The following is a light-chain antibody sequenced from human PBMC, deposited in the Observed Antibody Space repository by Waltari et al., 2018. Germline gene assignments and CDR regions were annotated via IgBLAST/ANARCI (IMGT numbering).Light chain of an antibody. CDR2: KAS. CDR1: QNISPW. Sequence: DIQMTQSPSTLSASVGDRVTITCRASQNISPWLAWYQEKPGKAPKLLIFKASSLESGVPARFSGSGSGTEFTINITSLQPDDFATYYCHQYYSYRGTFGQGTKVEIK. V-gene: IGKV1-5*03. CDR3: HQYYSYRGT. J-gene: IGKJ1*01.